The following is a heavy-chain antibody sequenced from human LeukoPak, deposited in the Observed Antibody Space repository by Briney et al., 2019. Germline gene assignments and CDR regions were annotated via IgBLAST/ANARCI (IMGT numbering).Heavy chain of an antibody. CDR1: GFTVSNKY. CDR3: AGSRYYDFWSGYPGYYYYGMDV. V-gene: IGHV3-66*01. Sequence: GGSLRLSCAASGFTVSNKYMSWVRQAPGKGLEWVSIIYRGYNTNYADSVKGRFTISRDNSQNTLYLQMNSLRDEDTAVYYCAGSRYYDFWSGYPGYYYYGMDVWGQGTTVTVSS. J-gene: IGHJ6*02. CDR2: IYRGYNT. D-gene: IGHD3-3*01.